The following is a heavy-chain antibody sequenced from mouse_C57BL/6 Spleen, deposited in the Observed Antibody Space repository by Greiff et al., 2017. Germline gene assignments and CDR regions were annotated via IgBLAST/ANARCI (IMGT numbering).Heavy chain of an antibody. Sequence: EVMLVESGGGLVKPGGSLKLSCAASGFTFSSYAMSWVRQTPEKRLEWVATISDGGSYTYYPDNVKGRFTISRDNAKNNLYLQMSHLKSEDTAMYYCARDRVVAPSCWGQGTLVTVSA. CDR2: ISDGGSYT. J-gene: IGHJ3*01. V-gene: IGHV5-4*01. CDR3: ARDRVVAPSC. CDR1: GFTFSSYA. D-gene: IGHD1-1*01.